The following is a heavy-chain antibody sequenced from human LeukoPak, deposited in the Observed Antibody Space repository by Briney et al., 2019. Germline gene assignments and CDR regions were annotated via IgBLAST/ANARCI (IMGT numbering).Heavy chain of an antibody. J-gene: IGHJ5*02. D-gene: IGHD6-13*01. CDR3: ARGYSSSPNWFDP. V-gene: IGHV1-69*13. Sequence: SVKVSCKASRGTFSSYAISWVRQAPGQGLEWMGRIIPIFGTANYAQKFQGRVTITADESTSTAYMELSSLKASDTAMYYCARGYSSSPNWFDPWGQGTLVTVSS. CDR1: RGTFSSYA. CDR2: IIPIFGTA.